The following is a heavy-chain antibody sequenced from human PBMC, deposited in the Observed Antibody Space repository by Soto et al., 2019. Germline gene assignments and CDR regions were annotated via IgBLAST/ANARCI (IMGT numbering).Heavy chain of an antibody. CDR1: GFTFSNYA. J-gene: IGHJ4*02. V-gene: IGHV3-23*01. D-gene: IGHD6-13*01. CDR3: AKDHFGLLAGPVDY. Sequence: GGSLRHSCSSSGFTFSNYAMHLVRQAPGKGLEYVSAISGSGGSTYYADSVKGRFTISRDNSKNTLYLQMNSLRAEDTAVYYCAKDHFGLLAGPVDYWGQGTLVTVSS. CDR2: ISGSGGST.